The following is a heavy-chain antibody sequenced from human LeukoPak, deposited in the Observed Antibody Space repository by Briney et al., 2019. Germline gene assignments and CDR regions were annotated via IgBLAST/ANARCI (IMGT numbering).Heavy chain of an antibody. CDR1: GFTFNNYN. J-gene: IGHJ6*03. D-gene: IGHD1-26*01. V-gene: IGHV3-21*01. Sequence: GGSLRLSCAASGFTFNNYNMNWVRQAPGRALEWVSSITSSGTYIFYADSVKGRFTISRDNAKNSLYLQMNSLGPEDTAVYYCARDPYSGNYGNYYYYYMDVWGKGTTVTVSS. CDR2: ITSSGTYI. CDR3: ARDPYSGNYGNYYYYYMDV.